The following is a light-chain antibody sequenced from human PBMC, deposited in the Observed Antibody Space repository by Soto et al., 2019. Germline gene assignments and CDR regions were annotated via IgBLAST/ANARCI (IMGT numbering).Light chain of an antibody. V-gene: IGLV1-44*01. J-gene: IGLJ2*01. CDR3: AAWDDSLNGHVL. CDR1: SSNIGINT. Sequence: QSALTQSPSASGTPGQRVTISCSGSSSNIGINTVNWYQQLPGSAPKLLMYSNNQRPSGVPDRFSGSKSGTSASLAISGLQSEDEADYYCAAWDDSLNGHVLFGGGTK. CDR2: SNN.